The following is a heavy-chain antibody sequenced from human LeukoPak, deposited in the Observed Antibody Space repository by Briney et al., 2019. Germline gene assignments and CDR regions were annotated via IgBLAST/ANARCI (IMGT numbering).Heavy chain of an antibody. Sequence: PSETLSLTCAVYGGSFSGYYWSWIRQPPGKGLEWIGEINHSGSTNYNPSLKSRVTISVDTSKNQFSLKLSSVTAADTAVYYCARVVATIRSKWFDPWGQGTLDTVSS. CDR2: INHSGST. J-gene: IGHJ5*02. CDR1: GGSFSGYY. V-gene: IGHV4-34*01. CDR3: ARVVATIRSKWFDP. D-gene: IGHD5-12*01.